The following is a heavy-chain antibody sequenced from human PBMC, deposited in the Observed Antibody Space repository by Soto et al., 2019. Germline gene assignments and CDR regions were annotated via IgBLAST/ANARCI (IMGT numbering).Heavy chain of an antibody. V-gene: IGHV3-48*04. CDR1: GFTFRSFS. CDR2: ISSGSSDT. CDR3: ARVAY. J-gene: IGHJ4*02. Sequence: EVQLLQSGGGFVQPGGSLRLSCSASGFTFRSFSMAWVRQAPGKGLEWVSDISSGSSDTWYADSVKGRFIISRDNAQNSLFLQMNTLRPEDTAMYYCARVAYWGPGTQVTVSS.